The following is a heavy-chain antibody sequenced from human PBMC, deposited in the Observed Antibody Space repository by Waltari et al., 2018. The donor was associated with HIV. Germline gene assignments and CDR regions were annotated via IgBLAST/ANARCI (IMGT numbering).Heavy chain of an antibody. CDR3: ARMRGYSRSPYNWYFDL. CDR1: GYTFTSYD. V-gene: IGHV1-8*01. D-gene: IGHD6-6*01. J-gene: IGHJ2*01. Sequence: QVQLVQSGAEVKKPGGSVQVSCTASGYTFTSYDSNWVRQAAGQGVEWMGWMNPNSGNTGYAQKFQGRLSMTRDTSIGTAYMELSSLESEDTAVYYCARMRGYSRSPYNWYFDLWGRGTLVTVSS. CDR2: MNPNSGNT.